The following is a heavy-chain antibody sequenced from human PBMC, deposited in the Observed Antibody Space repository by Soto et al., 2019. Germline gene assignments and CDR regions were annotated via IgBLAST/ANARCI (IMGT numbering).Heavy chain of an antibody. CDR1: GYTFTSYY. Sequence: GASVKVSCKASGYTFTSYYMHWVRQAPGQGLEWMGIINPSGGSTSYAQKFQGRVTMTRDTSTSTVYMELSSLRSEDTAVYYCARDPEVQVATIGEYYYYGMDVWGQGTTVTVSS. CDR3: ARDPEVQVATIGEYYYYGMDV. CDR2: INPSGGST. J-gene: IGHJ6*02. D-gene: IGHD5-12*01. V-gene: IGHV1-46*01.